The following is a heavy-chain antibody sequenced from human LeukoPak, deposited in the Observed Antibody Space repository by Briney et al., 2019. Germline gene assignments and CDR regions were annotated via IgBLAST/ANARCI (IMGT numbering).Heavy chain of an antibody. V-gene: IGHV1-18*01. Sequence: GASVKVSCKASGYTFIHYGITWVRQAPGQGLEWMGWISPHSAKTNYAQKFQGRVTMTTDTSTSTVSMELRSLRSDDTAVYYCAREASTYYYDSSGHYPDAFDIWGQGTMVTVSS. D-gene: IGHD3-22*01. CDR2: ISPHSAKT. CDR3: AREASTYYYDSSGHYPDAFDI. CDR1: GYTFIHYG. J-gene: IGHJ3*02.